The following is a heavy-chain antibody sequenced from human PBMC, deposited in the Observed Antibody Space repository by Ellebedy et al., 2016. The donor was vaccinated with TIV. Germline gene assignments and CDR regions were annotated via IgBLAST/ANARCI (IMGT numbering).Heavy chain of an antibody. CDR3: VKGTAWYSSSWYFAE. CDR2: LGGSGSRA. V-gene: IGHV3-23*01. CDR1: GFIFSSFA. J-gene: IGHJ4*02. Sequence: GESLKISCDASGFIFSSFAMRWVRQAPGKGLEWVSALGGSGSRAYYADSVNGRFTISRDNPRSMMYLQMNRLRTEDTAVYYCVKGTAWYSSSWYFAEWGQGTLVTVSS. D-gene: IGHD6-13*01.